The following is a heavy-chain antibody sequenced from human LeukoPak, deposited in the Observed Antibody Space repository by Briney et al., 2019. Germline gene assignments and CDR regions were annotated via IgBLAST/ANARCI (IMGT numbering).Heavy chain of an antibody. CDR2: ISSSGSTI. CDR1: GFTVSNYP. D-gene: IGHD3-10*02. J-gene: IGHJ6*04. V-gene: IGHV3-48*03. CDR3: AELGITMIGGV. Sequence: QAGGSLRLSCAASGFTVSNYPMNWVRQAPGKGLEWVSYISSSGSTIYYADSVKGRFTISRDNAKNSLYLQMNSLRAEDTAVYYCAELGITMIGGVWGKGTTVTISS.